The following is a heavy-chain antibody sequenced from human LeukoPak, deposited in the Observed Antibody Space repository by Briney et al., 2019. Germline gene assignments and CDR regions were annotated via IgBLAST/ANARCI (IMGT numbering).Heavy chain of an antibody. J-gene: IGHJ1*01. V-gene: IGHV3-30*18. D-gene: IGHD5-24*01. CDR3: AKEDVRTKWRWPDAWYFQH. Sequence: PGGSLRLSCAASGFTFSSYGMHWVRQAPGKGLEWVAVISYDGSNKYYADSVKGRFTISRDNSKNTLYLQMNSLRAEDTAVYYCAKEDVRTKWRWPDAWYFQHWGQGTLVTVSS. CDR1: GFTFSSYG. CDR2: ISYDGSNK.